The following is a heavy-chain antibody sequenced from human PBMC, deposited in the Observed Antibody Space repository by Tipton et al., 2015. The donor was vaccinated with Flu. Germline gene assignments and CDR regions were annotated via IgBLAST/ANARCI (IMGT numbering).Heavy chain of an antibody. Sequence: PRLSCAASGFTFSGYGMHWVRQAPGKGLEWVAFIRHDESDKYYADSVKGRFTISRDNSKSALYLVVNSLRADDTAVYYCAKDGWDTSGWYPFDYWGQGTLVTVSS. D-gene: IGHD6-19*01. CDR3: AKDGWDTSGWYPFDY. J-gene: IGHJ4*02. V-gene: IGHV3-30*02. CDR1: GFTFSGYG. CDR2: IRHDESDK.